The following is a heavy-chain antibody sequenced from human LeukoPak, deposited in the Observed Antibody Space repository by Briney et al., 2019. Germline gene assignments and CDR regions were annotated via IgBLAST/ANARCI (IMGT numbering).Heavy chain of an antibody. J-gene: IGHJ6*04. CDR3: AELGITMIGGV. V-gene: IGHV3-48*03. Sequence: GGSLRLSCAASGFTFSSYEMNWVRQAPGKGLEWVSYISSSGSTIYYADSVKGRFTISRDNAKNSRYLQMNSLRAEDTAVYYCAELGITMIGGVWGKGTTVTISS. CDR2: ISSSGSTI. CDR1: GFTFSSYE. D-gene: IGHD3-10*02.